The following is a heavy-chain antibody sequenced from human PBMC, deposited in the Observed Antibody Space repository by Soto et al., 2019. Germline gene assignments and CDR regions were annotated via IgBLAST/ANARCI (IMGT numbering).Heavy chain of an antibody. V-gene: IGHV3-48*03. D-gene: IGHD2-21*01. CDR2: IDASGTNI. Sequence: EVQLVESGGGLVQPGRSLRLSCATSGFTFTSYEFNWVRQAAGKGLEWISYIDASGTNIYYAHSVKGRFTVSRDNAKNALYLQMNCLRAEDTAIYYCAREELNCGGDCFAFWGQGALVTVSS. CDR1: GFTFTSYE. J-gene: IGHJ4*02. CDR3: AREELNCGGDCFAF.